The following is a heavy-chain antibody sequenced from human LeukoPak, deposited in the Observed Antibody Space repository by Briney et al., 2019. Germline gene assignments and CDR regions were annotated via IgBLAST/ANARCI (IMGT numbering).Heavy chain of an antibody. Sequence: SETLSLTCTVSGGSISSSSYYWGWVRQPPGEGVEWIESIYYSGTTYYNPSLKSRVTISVDTSKTQFSLKLSSVTAADTAVYYCASPLYSSSWYYFDYWGQGTLVTVSS. D-gene: IGHD6-13*01. J-gene: IGHJ4*02. CDR2: IYYSGTT. CDR3: ASPLYSSSWYYFDY. CDR1: GGSISSSSYY. V-gene: IGHV4-39*01.